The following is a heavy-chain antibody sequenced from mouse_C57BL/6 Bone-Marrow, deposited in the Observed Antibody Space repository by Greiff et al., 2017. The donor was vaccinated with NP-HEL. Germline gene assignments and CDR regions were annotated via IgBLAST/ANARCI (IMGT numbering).Heavy chain of an antibody. CDR3: ARNDYYGSSYEYFDV. CDR1: GFSLTSYG. Sequence: VKLQESGPGLVQPSQSLSITCTVSGFSLTSYGVHWVRQSPGKGLEWLGVIWSGGSTDYNAAFISRLSISKDNSKSQVFFKMNSLQADDTAIYYCARNDYYGSSYEYFDVWGTGTTVTVSS. D-gene: IGHD1-1*01. V-gene: IGHV2-2*01. CDR2: IWSGGST. J-gene: IGHJ1*03.